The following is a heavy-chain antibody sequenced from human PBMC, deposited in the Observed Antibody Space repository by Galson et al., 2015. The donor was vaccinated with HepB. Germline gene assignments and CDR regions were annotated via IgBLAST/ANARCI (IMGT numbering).Heavy chain of an antibody. CDR2: INPNSGGT. J-gene: IGHJ5*02. Sequence: SVKVSCKASGYTFTGYYMHWVRQAPGQGLEWMGWINPNSGGTSYAQKFQGRVTMTRDTSISTAYMELSRLRSDDTAVYYCASTGIAVAPPYNWFDPWGQGTLVTVSS. CDR3: ASTGIAVAPPYNWFDP. D-gene: IGHD6-19*01. V-gene: IGHV1-2*02. CDR1: GYTFTGYY.